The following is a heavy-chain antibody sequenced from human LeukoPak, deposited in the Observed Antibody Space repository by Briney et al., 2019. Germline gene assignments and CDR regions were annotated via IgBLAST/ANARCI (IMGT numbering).Heavy chain of an antibody. V-gene: IGHV1-3*01. J-gene: IGHJ4*02. CDR1: GYTFTIYA. CDR2: INAGNGNT. D-gene: IGHD3-9*01. Sequence: ASVKVSCKDSGYTFTIYAMHWVRQAAGQRLEWMGWINAGNGNTKYSRKFQGRVTITRDTSAGTAYMELSSLRSEDTAVYYCARTNILTGTPSGYWGQGTLVTVSS. CDR3: ARTNILTGTPSGY.